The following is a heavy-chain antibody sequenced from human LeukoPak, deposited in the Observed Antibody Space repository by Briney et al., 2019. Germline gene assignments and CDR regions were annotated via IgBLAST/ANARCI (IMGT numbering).Heavy chain of an antibody. CDR2: IHNNGNS. D-gene: IGHD5-12*01. V-gene: IGHV4-59*08. J-gene: IGHJ3*01. CDR1: GGSISNSY. Sequence: SETLSLTCTVSGGSISNSYRSWIRQPPGKGLEWIGNIHNNGNSDYNPSLKSRVTMSVHTSKNQFSLNVSSVAAADTAVYYCARQFFEYSGYDLPPLFWSFDVWGQGTIVTVSS. CDR3: ARQFFEYSGYDLPPLFWSFDV.